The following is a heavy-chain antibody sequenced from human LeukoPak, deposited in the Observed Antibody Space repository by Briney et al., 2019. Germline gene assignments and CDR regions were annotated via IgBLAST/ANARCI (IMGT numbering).Heavy chain of an antibody. J-gene: IGHJ6*02. V-gene: IGHV4-61*02. Sequence: PSENLSLTCTVSGGSISSGSYYWSWIRQPAGKGLEWIGRIYTSGSTNYNPSLKSRVTISVDTSKNQFSLKLSSVTAADTAVYYCARWTVDPPSKAVSYGMDVWGQGTTVTVSS. D-gene: IGHD4-11*01. CDR3: ARWTVDPPSKAVSYGMDV. CDR2: IYTSGST. CDR1: GGSISSGSYY.